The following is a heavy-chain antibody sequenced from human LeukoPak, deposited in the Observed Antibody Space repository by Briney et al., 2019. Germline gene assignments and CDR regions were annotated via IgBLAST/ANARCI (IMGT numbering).Heavy chain of an antibody. Sequence: LETLSLTCAVYGGSFSGYYWSWIRQPPGKGLEWIGEINHSGSTNYNPSLKSRVTISVDTSKNQFSLKLSSVTAADTAVYYCARGTHDYWGQGTLVTVSS. CDR2: INHSGST. V-gene: IGHV4-34*01. CDR1: GGSFSGYY. CDR3: ARGTHDY. J-gene: IGHJ4*02.